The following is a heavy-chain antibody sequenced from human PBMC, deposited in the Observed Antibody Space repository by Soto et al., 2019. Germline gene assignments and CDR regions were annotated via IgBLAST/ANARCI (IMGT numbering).Heavy chain of an antibody. J-gene: IGHJ5*02. CDR1: GYTFTSYD. D-gene: IGHD4-17*01. Sequence: QVQLVQSGAEVKKPGASVKVSCKASGYTFTSYDINWVRQATGQGLEYLGWMNPNSGNTAYVQKFQGRVTMTWDTSITTAYMELSSLRSEDTVVYFGARGIKYGAYSRWFDPWGQGTLVTVSS. CDR3: ARGIKYGAYSRWFDP. CDR2: MNPNSGNT. V-gene: IGHV1-8*01.